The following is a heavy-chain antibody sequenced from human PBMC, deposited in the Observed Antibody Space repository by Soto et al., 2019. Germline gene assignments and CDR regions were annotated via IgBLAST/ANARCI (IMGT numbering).Heavy chain of an antibody. J-gene: IGHJ4*02. CDR1: GFTFSSYG. V-gene: IGHV3-30*03. D-gene: IGHD3-16*01. Sequence: GGSLRLSCAASGFTFSSYGMHWVRQAPGKGLEWVAVISYDGSNKYYADSVKGRFTISRDNSKNTLYLQMNSLRAEDTAVYYCATRTPPLIGSIDYWGQGTLVTVSS. CDR2: ISYDGSNK. CDR3: ATRTPPLIGSIDY.